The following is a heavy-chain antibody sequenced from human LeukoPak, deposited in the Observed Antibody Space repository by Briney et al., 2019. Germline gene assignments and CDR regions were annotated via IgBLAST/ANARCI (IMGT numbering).Heavy chain of an antibody. CDR3: AGDKETTGNGRPNWFDP. CDR2: IFQRGYS. Sequence: SETLSLTSAVSVYSLSSGYYWGWIRQPPGKGLQWIGSIFQRGYSYYNPSLKSRVTISVDTSRNQFSLKLSSVTAADTAVYYCAGDKETTGNGRPNWFDPWGQGTLVTVSS. V-gene: IGHV4-38-2*01. J-gene: IGHJ5*02. D-gene: IGHD1-1*01. CDR1: VYSLSSGYY.